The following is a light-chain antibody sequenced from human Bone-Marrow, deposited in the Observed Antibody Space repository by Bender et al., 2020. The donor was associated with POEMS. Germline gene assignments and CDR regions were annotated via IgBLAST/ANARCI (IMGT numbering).Light chain of an antibody. Sequence: QSVLTQPPSASGTPGQRVTISCSGSNSNIGTNAVNWYQQFPGTAPKLLSYSDNQRPSGVPDRFYAFKSGTSASLAISGLQSEDEADYYSAAWDAGLDGGVFGRGTKLTVL. V-gene: IGLV1-44*01. CDR1: NSNIGTNA. CDR2: SDN. CDR3: AAWDAGLDGGV. J-gene: IGLJ3*02.